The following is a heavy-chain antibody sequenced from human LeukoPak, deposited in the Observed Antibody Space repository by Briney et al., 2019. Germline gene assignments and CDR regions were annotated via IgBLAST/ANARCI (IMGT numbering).Heavy chain of an antibody. V-gene: IGHV3-33*01. J-gene: IGHJ4*02. Sequence: PGRSLSLSCAASGLTFSRHSMHWARQAPGKGVEGVALIWYNERNQYYADSVNGLFTLSTDNSNNTLYLQMDSLRAEDTAVYYCAREESGIAVAGPFRYWGQGTLVTVSS. CDR2: IWYNERNQ. CDR3: AREESGIAVAGPFRY. CDR1: GLTFSRHS. D-gene: IGHD6-19*01.